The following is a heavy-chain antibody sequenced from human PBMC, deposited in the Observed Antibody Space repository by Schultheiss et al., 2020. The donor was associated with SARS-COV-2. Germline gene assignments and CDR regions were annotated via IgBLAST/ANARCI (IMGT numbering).Heavy chain of an antibody. Sequence: GGSLRLSCAASGFTFSSYWMSWVRQAPGKGLEWVANIKQDGSEKYYVDSVKGRFTISRDNSKNTLYLQMNSPRAEDTAVYYCAKGLPYDYVWGSYRYYYYGMDVWGQGTTVTVSS. D-gene: IGHD3-16*02. CDR1: GFTFSSYW. CDR3: AKGLPYDYVWGSYRYYYYGMDV. J-gene: IGHJ6*02. CDR2: IKQDGSEK. V-gene: IGHV3-7*01.